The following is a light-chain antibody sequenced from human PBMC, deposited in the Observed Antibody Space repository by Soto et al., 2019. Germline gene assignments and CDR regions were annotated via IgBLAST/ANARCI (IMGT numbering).Light chain of an antibody. Sequence: DIQMTQSPTSLSASVGDRVTITCRASQGIRNFVAWYQQKPGKAPKLLIYAASTLQSGVPYRFSGSGSGTDFTLTINSLQPEDVATYSCQKYSSVPVFGPGIKVDIK. CDR1: QGIRNF. CDR2: AAS. V-gene: IGKV1-27*01. J-gene: IGKJ3*01. CDR3: QKYSSVPV.